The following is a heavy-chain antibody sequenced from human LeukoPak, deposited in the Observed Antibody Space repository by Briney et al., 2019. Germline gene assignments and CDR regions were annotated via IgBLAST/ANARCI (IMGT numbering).Heavy chain of an antibody. J-gene: IGHJ4*02. Sequence: PSETLSLTCSVSGYSISSGYYWGWIRQPPGKGLEWIGNIYHDGNTYYNPSLKSRVTISVDTSKNQFSLKLSSVTAADTAVYYCARVGAKYYDILTGYYIPRMFDYWGQGTLVTVSS. D-gene: IGHD3-9*01. CDR1: GYSISSGYY. CDR2: IYHDGNT. CDR3: ARVGAKYYDILTGYYIPRMFDY. V-gene: IGHV4-38-2*02.